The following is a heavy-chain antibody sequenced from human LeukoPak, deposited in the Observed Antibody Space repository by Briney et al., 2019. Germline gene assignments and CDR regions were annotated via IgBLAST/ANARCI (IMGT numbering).Heavy chain of an antibody. Sequence: SETLSLTCTVSGGSISSYYWSWIRQPAGKGLEWIGRIYTSGSTNYNPSLKSRVTMSVDTSKNQFSLKLSSVTAADTAVYYCARDRVYVSKSAFDIWGQGTMVTVSS. CDR1: GGSISSYY. CDR3: ARDRVYVSKSAFDI. V-gene: IGHV4-4*07. CDR2: IYTSGST. D-gene: IGHD2-8*01. J-gene: IGHJ3*02.